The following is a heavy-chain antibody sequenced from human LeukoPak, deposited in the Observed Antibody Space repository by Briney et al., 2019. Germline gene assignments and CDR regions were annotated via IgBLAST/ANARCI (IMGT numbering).Heavy chain of an antibody. CDR3: ARGRQLWLLRGYFDY. Sequence: ASVKVSCKASGYTFTGYYMHWVRQAPGQGLEWMGWINPNSGGTNYAQKFQGRVTMTRDTSISTAYMELSRLRSDDTAVYYCARGRQLWLLRGYFDYWGQGTLVTVSS. D-gene: IGHD5-18*01. CDR2: INPNSGGT. J-gene: IGHJ4*02. V-gene: IGHV1-2*02. CDR1: GYTFTGYY.